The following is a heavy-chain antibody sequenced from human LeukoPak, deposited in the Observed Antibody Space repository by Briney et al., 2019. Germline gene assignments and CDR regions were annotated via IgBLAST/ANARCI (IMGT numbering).Heavy chain of an antibody. CDR2: ISSSSSYI. CDR1: GFTFSSYS. J-gene: IGHJ5*02. Sequence: GGSLRLSCAASGFTFSSYSMNWVRQAPGKGLEWVSSISSSSSYIYYADSVKGRFTISRDNAKNSLYLQMNSLRAEDTAVYYCAKDLSRRDDFLNWFDPWGQGTLVTVSS. D-gene: IGHD2-21*02. CDR3: AKDLSRRDDFLNWFDP. V-gene: IGHV3-21*01.